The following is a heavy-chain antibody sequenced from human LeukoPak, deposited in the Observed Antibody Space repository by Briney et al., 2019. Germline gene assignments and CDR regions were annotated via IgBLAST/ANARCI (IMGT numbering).Heavy chain of an antibody. V-gene: IGHV1-69*05. D-gene: IGHD3-3*01. CDR1: GGTFSSYA. J-gene: IGHJ4*02. CDR3: ARDLGYDFWSGYFDY. Sequence: XVSCKASGGTFSSYAISWVRQAPGQGLEWMGGIIPIFGTANYAQKFQGRVTITTDESTSTAYMELSSLRSEDTAVYYCARDLGYDFWSGYFDYWGQGTLVTVSS. CDR2: IIPIFGTA.